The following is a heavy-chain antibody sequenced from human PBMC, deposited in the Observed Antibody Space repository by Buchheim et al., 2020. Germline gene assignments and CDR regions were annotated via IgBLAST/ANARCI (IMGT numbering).Heavy chain of an antibody. D-gene: IGHD3-9*01. J-gene: IGHJ4*02. CDR1: GFTFSSYS. V-gene: IGHV3-21*01. CDR2: ISSSSSYI. Sequence: VQLVESGGGLVKPGGSLRLSCAASGFTFSSYSMNWVRQAPGKGLEWVSSISSSSSYIYYADSVKGRFTISRDNAKNSLYLQMNSLRAEDTAVYYCARRSLYYDILTGYKGGFDYWGQGTL. CDR3: ARRSLYYDILTGYKGGFDY.